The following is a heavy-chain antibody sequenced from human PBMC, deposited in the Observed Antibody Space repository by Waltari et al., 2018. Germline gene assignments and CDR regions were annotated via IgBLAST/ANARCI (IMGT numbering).Heavy chain of an antibody. J-gene: IGHJ4*02. Sequence: QAHLVESGGGVVQPGGSLRLSCAASGFTFNSYGMPWVRQAPDKGLEWVAFIRYDGSNKYYTDSVKGRFTISRDNSENTLDLQMNSLRPEDTAVYFCASADRAGSRLDYWGQGTLVTVSS. D-gene: IGHD6-19*01. CDR1: GFTFNSYG. CDR2: IRYDGSNK. V-gene: IGHV3-30*02. CDR3: ASADRAGSRLDY.